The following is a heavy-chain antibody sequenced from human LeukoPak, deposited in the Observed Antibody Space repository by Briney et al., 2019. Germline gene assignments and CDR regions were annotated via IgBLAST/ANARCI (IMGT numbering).Heavy chain of an antibody. D-gene: IGHD6-19*01. CDR3: ARQGIRGQWLVHFDY. J-gene: IGHJ4*02. V-gene: IGHV4-59*08. CDR2: IYYSGTT. CDR1: GASISSYY. Sequence: PSETLSLTCSVSGASISSYYWSWIRQSPGKGPEWIGYIYYSGTTNYNPSLKSRVTISIDTSKNQFSLKLHSVTAADTAVYYCARQGIRGQWLVHFDYWGQGTLVTVSS.